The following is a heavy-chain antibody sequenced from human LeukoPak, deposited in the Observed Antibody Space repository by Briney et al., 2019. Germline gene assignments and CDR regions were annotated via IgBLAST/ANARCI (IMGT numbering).Heavy chain of an antibody. CDR3: ATGDGSGTNYFYYYGMDV. J-gene: IGHJ6*02. CDR1: GFTFSTYA. D-gene: IGHD3-10*01. V-gene: IGHV3-23*01. CDR2: VSGTGGRT. Sequence: PGGSLRLSCAASGFTFSTYAMSWVRQAPGKGLEWVSVVSGTGGRTYYADSVKGRFTISRDNSKNTLYVQMSSLRAEDTATYYCATGDGSGTNYFYYYGMDVWGQGTRVTVSS.